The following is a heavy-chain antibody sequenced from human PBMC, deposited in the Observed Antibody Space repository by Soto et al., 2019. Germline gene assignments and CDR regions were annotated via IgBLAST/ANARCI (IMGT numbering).Heavy chain of an antibody. J-gene: IGHJ4*02. Sequence: GGSLRLSCAASGFTFSSYAMSWVRQAPGKGLEWVSAISGGGGSTYYADSVKGRFTISRDNSKNTLYLQMNSLRAEDTAVYYCAKDLAMTTVIDYNDIGYWGQGTLVTVSS. CDR3: AKDLAMTTVIDYNDIGY. V-gene: IGHV3-23*01. D-gene: IGHD4-17*01. CDR1: GFTFSSYA. CDR2: ISGGGGST.